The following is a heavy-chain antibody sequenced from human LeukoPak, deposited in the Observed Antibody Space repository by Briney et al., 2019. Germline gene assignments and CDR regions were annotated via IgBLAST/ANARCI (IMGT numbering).Heavy chain of an antibody. Sequence: GGSLRLSCAASGFTFSNAWMSWVRQAPGKGLEWVGRIKSKTDGGTTDYAAPVKGRFTISRDDSKNTLYLQMNSLKTEDTAVHYCTTDILTGSYFDYWGQGTLVTVSS. J-gene: IGHJ4*02. CDR3: TTDILTGSYFDY. CDR2: IKSKTDGGTT. D-gene: IGHD3-9*01. V-gene: IGHV3-15*01. CDR1: GFTFSNAW.